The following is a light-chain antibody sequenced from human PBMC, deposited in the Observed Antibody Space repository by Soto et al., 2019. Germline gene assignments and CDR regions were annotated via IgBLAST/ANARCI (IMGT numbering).Light chain of an antibody. J-gene: IGLJ2*01. CDR1: NIEIKS. CDR3: QVWDTTNPVI. V-gene: IGLV3-21*02. CDR2: DDG. Sequence: VLTQPPSVSVAPGQTARITCGGHNIEIKSVHWYQQKPGQAPVLVVYDDGDRTTGIPERFSGSKSGNTATLTTSRVEAGDEADYYCQVWDTTNPVIFGGGTKLTVL.